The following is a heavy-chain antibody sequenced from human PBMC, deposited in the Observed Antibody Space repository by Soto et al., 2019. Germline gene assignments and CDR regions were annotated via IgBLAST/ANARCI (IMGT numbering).Heavy chain of an antibody. CDR3: ARDIVVVGYCSSTRCYGGSW. CDR1: GYTFTSYG. Sequence: QVQLVQSGAEVKKPGASVKVSCKASGYTFTSYGISWVRQAPGQGLEWMGWISAYNGNTNYAQKLQGRVTMTTDTATITVYMELRSLRSDDTAVYSCARDIVVVGYCSSTRCYGGSWWGQGNLVTVSS. J-gene: IGHJ1*01. D-gene: IGHD2-2*01. V-gene: IGHV1-18*01. CDR2: ISAYNGNT.